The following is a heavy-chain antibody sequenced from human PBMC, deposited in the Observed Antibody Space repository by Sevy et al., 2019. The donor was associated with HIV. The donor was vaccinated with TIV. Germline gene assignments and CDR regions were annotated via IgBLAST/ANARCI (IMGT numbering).Heavy chain of an antibody. CDR2: IYSYVET. CDR3: ARSMEQQLDAFDI. D-gene: IGHD6-13*01. J-gene: IGHJ3*02. V-gene: IGHV4-39*01. Sequence: SETLSLTCTVSGASIRDSSYYWAWIRQPPGKGLEWIGNIYSYVETYYNSSLKSRVTISVDTSKNQFSLSLTSVTAADTAIYFCARSMEQQLDAFDIWGQGTMVTVSS. CDR1: GASIRDSSYY.